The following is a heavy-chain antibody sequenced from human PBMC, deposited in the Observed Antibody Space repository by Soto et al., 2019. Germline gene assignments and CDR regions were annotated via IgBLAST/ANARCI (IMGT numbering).Heavy chain of an antibody. CDR2: ISQSGNT. D-gene: IGHD6-6*01. J-gene: IGHJ4*02. V-gene: IGHV4-34*01. CDR1: SGSFSGYY. CDR3: ARAPKVSGSSQTRPDF. Sequence: QVQLHQWGAGLLKPSETLSLACSIYSGSFSGYYWSWIRQPPGKGLEWLGEISQSGNTNDSPSLKSRVSISVDTYKKQFSLNLASVSAADTAVYYCARAPKVSGSSQTRPDFWGQGTLVTVSS.